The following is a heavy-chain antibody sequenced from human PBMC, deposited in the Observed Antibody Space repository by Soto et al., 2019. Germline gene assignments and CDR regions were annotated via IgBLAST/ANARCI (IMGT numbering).Heavy chain of an antibody. V-gene: IGHV3-21*01. CDR2: ISSSSSYI. J-gene: IGHJ6*02. D-gene: IGHD3-3*01. Sequence: XGSLRLSCAASGFTFSSYSMNWVRQAPGKGLEWVSSISSSSSYIYYADSVKGRFTISRDNAKNSLYLQMNSLRAEDTAVYYCARDQTVFGVVIPEPYYYYYGMDVWGQGTTVTVSS. CDR1: GFTFSSYS. CDR3: ARDQTVFGVVIPEPYYYYYGMDV.